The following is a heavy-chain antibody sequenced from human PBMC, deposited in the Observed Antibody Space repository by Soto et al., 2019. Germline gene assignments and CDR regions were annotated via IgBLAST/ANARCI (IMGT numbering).Heavy chain of an antibody. J-gene: IGHJ4*02. CDR1: GGSISSYY. CDR3: ARDHISAAGTSYFDY. CDR2: IYTSGST. V-gene: IGHV4-4*07. D-gene: IGHD6-13*01. Sequence: SETLSLTCTVSGGSISSYYWSWIRQPAGKGLEWIGRIYTSGSTNYNPSLKSRVTMSVDTSKNQFSLKLSSVTAADTAVYYCARDHISAAGTSYFDYWGQGTLVTVSS.